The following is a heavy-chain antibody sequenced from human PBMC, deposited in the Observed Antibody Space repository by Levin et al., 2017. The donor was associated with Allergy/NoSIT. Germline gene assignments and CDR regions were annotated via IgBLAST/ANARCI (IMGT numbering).Heavy chain of an antibody. Sequence: SVKVSCKASGFTFTSSAIQWVRQARGQRLEYIGWIVVGSRETNYAQKFQERVIISRDMSTSTSYMELTSLRAGDTAVYFCVREGGGDSDIDPLDHWGQGTLVTVSP. D-gene: IGHD3-16*01. V-gene: IGHV1-58*02. J-gene: IGHJ4*02. CDR1: GFTFTSSA. CDR3: VREGGGDSDIDPLDH. CDR2: IVVGSRET.